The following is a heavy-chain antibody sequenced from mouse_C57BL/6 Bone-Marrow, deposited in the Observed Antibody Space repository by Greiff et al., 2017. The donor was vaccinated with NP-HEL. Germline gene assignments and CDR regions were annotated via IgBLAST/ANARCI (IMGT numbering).Heavy chain of an antibody. D-gene: IGHD1-1*01. CDR1: GFNIKDDY. CDR3: TTSYYGKG. Sequence: EVMLVESGAELVRPGASVKLSCTASGFNIKDDYMHWVKQRPEQGLEWIGWIDPENGDTEYASKFQGKATITADTSSNTAYLQLSSLTSEDTAVYYCTTSYYGKGWGQGTTLTVSS. J-gene: IGHJ2*01. V-gene: IGHV14-4*01. CDR2: IDPENGDT.